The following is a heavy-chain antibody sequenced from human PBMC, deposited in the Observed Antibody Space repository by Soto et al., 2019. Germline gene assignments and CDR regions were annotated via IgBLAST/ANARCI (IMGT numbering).Heavy chain of an antibody. CDR3: ASGYSSSWRGWSFDY. Sequence: SETLSLTCAVYGGSFSGYYLSWIRQPPGKGLEWIGEINHSGSTNYNPSLKSRVTISVDTSKNQFSLKLSSVTAADTAVYYCASGYSSSWRGWSFDYWGQGTLVTVYS. V-gene: IGHV4-34*01. CDR2: INHSGST. CDR1: GGSFSGYY. J-gene: IGHJ4*02. D-gene: IGHD6-13*01.